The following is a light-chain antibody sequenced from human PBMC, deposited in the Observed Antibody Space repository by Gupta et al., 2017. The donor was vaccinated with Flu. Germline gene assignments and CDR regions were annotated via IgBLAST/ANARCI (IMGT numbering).Light chain of an antibody. J-gene: IGKJ4*01. Sequence: PSTLSFSLGDRVTITCRASQSITSSLDWYQQKPGKAPRLLIHDTSDWATGIPARFSGSGSGTDFTLTISSLEPEDFAIYHCQQRRNRPITFGGGTKLEIK. CDR3: QQRRNRPIT. V-gene: IGKV3-11*01. CDR2: DTS. CDR1: QSITSS.